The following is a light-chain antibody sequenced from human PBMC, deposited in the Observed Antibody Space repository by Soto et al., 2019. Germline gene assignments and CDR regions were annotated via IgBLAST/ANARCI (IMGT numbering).Light chain of an antibody. V-gene: IGKV3-11*01. CDR1: QSVSSY. CDR2: DAS. J-gene: IGKJ4*01. Sequence: EIVLTQSPATLSLSPGERATLSCRASQSVSSYLAWYQQKPGQAPRLLIYDASNRATGIPARFSGSGSGTDFTLTISSREPEDCAVYYCQQRSNWPLTFVGGTKVEIK. CDR3: QQRSNWPLT.